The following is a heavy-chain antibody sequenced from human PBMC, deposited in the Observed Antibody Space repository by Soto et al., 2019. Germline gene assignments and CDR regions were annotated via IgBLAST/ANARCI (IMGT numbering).Heavy chain of an antibody. Sequence: EVQVLESGGGLVQPGGSLRLSCAASGFTFSSYAMDWVRQAPGKGLGWVSGLSGGGGRTYYSDSVKGRFTISRDNAKNTLYLDMNSLRAEDTAIYYCAKDVRMAFDFWTAYPRSYDFWGQGTLVTVSS. CDR3: AKDVRMAFDFWTAYPRSYDF. J-gene: IGHJ4*02. CDR2: LSGGGGRT. V-gene: IGHV3-23*01. D-gene: IGHD3-3*01. CDR1: GFTFSSYA.